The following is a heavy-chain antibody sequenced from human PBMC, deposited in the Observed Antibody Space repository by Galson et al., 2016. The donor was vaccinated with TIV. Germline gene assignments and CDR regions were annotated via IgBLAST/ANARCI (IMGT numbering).Heavy chain of an antibody. CDR3: ATGGISGTYYSLYYDFYYMDV. V-gene: IGHV1-69*05. CDR1: GGTFSSFA. D-gene: IGHD1-26*01. CDR2: IIPISETA. Sequence: QSGAEVKKPGASVKVSCKGPGGTFSSFAVSWVRQAPGQGLEWMGGIIPISETAYYAKNFQGRVTLTTDESTSTAFMELRNLRSDDTAVYYCATGGISGTYYSLYYDFYYMDVWGKGTTVTVSS. J-gene: IGHJ6*03.